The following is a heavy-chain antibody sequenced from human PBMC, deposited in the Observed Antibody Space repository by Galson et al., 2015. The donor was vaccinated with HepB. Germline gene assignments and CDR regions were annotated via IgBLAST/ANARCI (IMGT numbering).Heavy chain of an antibody. V-gene: IGHV5-51*07. CDR3: ARFAYSSTWGYYGMDV. D-gene: IGHD6-13*01. Sequence: QSGAEVKKPGESLKISCTGSGYSFTSYWIGWVHQMPGKGLEWMGVIYPGDSDTRYRPSFQGQVTISADKSISTAYLQWSSLKASDTAMYYCARFAYSSTWGYYGMDVWGQRTTVTVSS. CDR1: GYSFTSYW. J-gene: IGHJ6*02. CDR2: IYPGDSDT.